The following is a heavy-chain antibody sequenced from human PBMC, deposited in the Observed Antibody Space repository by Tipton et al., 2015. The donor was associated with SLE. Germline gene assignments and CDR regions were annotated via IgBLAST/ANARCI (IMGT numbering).Heavy chain of an antibody. J-gene: IGHJ4*02. CDR3: AKSLGFGAPFDY. D-gene: IGHD3-3*01. Sequence: GSLRLSCAASGFTFSSYGMHWVRQAPGKGLEWVAFIQYDGSNKYYPDSVKGRFTISRDNSKNTLYLQMNSLRAEDTAVYYCAKSLGFGAPFDYWGQGTLVTVSS. CDR1: GFTFSSYG. CDR2: IQYDGSNK. V-gene: IGHV3-30*02.